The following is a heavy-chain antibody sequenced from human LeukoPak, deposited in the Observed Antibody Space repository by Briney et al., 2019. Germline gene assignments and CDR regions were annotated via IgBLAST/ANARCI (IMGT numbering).Heavy chain of an antibody. D-gene: IGHD1-26*01. J-gene: IGHJ4*02. CDR3: ARGPGELLGGYYFDY. CDR1: DNTFTSYG. V-gene: IGHV1-18*01. Sequence: ASVKVSCKASDNTFTSYGITWVRQAPGQGLEWMGWISVYNGNTNYAQKLQGRVTMTTDTPTSTAYMEVRSLRSDDTAVYYCARGPGELLGGYYFDYWGQGTLVTVSS. CDR2: ISVYNGNT.